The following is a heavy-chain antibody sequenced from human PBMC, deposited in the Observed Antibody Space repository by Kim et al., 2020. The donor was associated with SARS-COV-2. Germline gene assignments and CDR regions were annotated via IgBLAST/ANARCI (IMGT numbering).Heavy chain of an antibody. V-gene: IGHV4-4*02. J-gene: IGHJ6*02. D-gene: IGHD2-21*01. CDR2: IYHSGST. CDR1: GDSINSSNW. Sequence: SETLSLTCTISGDSINSSNWWTWVRQPPGRGLEWIGEIYHSGSTNYKSSVKSRVSIALDTPKNQFTLKLTSVTAADTAVYYCGRSELWALYYGMDGWGQGIMVTVPS. CDR3: GRSELWALYYGMDG.